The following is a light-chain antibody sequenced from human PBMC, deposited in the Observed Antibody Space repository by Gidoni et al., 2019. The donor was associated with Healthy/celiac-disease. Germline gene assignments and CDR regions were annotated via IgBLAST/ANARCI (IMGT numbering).Light chain of an antibody. CDR2: DAS. J-gene: IGKJ4*01. CDR3: QLHSNWPRAT. CDR1: QSVSSY. V-gene: IGKV3-11*01. Sequence: EIVLTQSPATLSLSPGERATLSCRASQSVSSYLAWYQQKPGQAPRLLTYDASNRATGIPARFSGSGSGTDFTLTISSLEPEDFAVYYCQLHSNWPRATFGGGTKVEIK.